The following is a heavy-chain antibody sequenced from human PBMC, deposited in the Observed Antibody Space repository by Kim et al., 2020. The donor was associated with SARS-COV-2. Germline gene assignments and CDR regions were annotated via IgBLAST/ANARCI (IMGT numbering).Heavy chain of an antibody. J-gene: IGHJ4*02. CDR2: IYSGGST. CDR3: EGRFLEGGVGYY. D-gene: IGHD3-3*01. CDR1: GFTVSSNY. V-gene: IGHV3-53*01. Sequence: GGSLRLSCAASGFTVSSNYMSWVRQAPGKGLEWLSVIYSGGSTYYADSVKGRFTISRDNSKNTLYLQMNSLRAEDTAVYYCEGRFLEGGVGYYWGQGTLVTVSS.